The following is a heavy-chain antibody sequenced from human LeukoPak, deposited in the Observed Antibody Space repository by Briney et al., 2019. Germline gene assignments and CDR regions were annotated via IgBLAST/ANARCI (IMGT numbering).Heavy chain of an antibody. Sequence: ASVKVSCKASGGTFSSYAISWVRQAPGQGLEWMGWISAYNGNTNYAQKLQGRVTMTTDTSTSTAYMELRSLRSDDTAVYYCASSGGCSSTSCYILDYYYGMDVWGQGTTVTVSS. CDR2: ISAYNGNT. V-gene: IGHV1-18*01. J-gene: IGHJ6*02. CDR3: ASSGGCSSTSCYILDYYYGMDV. CDR1: GGTFSSYA. D-gene: IGHD2-2*02.